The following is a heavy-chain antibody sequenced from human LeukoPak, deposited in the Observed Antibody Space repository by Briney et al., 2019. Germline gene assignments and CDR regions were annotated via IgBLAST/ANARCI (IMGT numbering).Heavy chain of an antibody. V-gene: IGHV4-30-2*01. Sequence: PSQTLSLTCAVSGGSISSGGYSWRWIRQPPGKGLEWIGYIYHSGSTYYNPSLKSRVTISVDRSKNQFSLKLSSVTAADTAVYYCARDKPWFDPWGQGTLVTVSS. CDR3: ARDKPWFDP. CDR1: GGSISSGGYS. CDR2: IYHSGST. J-gene: IGHJ5*02.